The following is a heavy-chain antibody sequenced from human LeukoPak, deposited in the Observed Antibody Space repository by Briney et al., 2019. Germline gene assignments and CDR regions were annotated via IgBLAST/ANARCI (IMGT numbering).Heavy chain of an antibody. J-gene: IGHJ4*02. CDR3: AKDCGIVGARTAFDY. CDR1: GFTFSSYA. Sequence: GGSLRLSCAGSGFTFSSYAMSWVRQAPGKGLEWVSAISGSGGSTYYADSVKGRFTISRDNSKNTLYLQMNSLRAEDTAVYYCAKDCGIVGARTAFDYWGQGTLVTVSS. CDR2: ISGSGGST. V-gene: IGHV3-23*01. D-gene: IGHD1-26*01.